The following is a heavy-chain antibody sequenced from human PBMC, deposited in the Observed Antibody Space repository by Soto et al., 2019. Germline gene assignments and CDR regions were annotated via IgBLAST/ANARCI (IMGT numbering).Heavy chain of an antibody. CDR3: ARRGYGGYGGGDAFDI. V-gene: IGHV5-10-1*01. Sequence: GESLKISGKGSGYSLTSYWISWVLQMPGKGLEWMGRIDPSDSYTNYSPSFQGHVTISADKSVSTAYLQWSSLKASDTAMYYCARRGYGGYGGGDAFDIWGQGTMVTVSS. CDR2: IDPSDSYT. CDR1: GYSLTSYW. D-gene: IGHD5-12*01. J-gene: IGHJ3*02.